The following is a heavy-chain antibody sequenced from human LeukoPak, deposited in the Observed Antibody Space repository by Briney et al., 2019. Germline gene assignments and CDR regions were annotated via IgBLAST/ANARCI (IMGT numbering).Heavy chain of an antibody. V-gene: IGHV1-46*01. CDR2: INPSGGST. D-gene: IGHD6-19*01. J-gene: IGHJ5*02. CDR1: GYTFTSYY. Sequence: ASVKVSCKASGYTFTSYYMHWVRQAPGQGLEWMGIINPSGGSTSYAQKFQGRVTMTRDTSTSTVYMELSSLRSEDTAVYYCARVAGVTGYSSGWYHSEFDPWGQGTLVTVSS. CDR3: ARVAGVTGYSSGWYHSEFDP.